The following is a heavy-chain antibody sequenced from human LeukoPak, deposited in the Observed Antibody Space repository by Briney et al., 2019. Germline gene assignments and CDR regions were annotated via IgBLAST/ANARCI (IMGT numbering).Heavy chain of an antibody. Sequence: ASVKVSCKASGYTFTGYFIHWVRQAPGQGLEWMGWINPNSGGTNYAQKLQGRVTMTTDTSTSTAYMELRSLRSDDTAVYYCARSDSSGYRDAFDIWGQGTMVTVSS. CDR3: ARSDSSGYRDAFDI. CDR2: INPNSGGT. D-gene: IGHD3-22*01. CDR1: GYTFTGYF. V-gene: IGHV1-2*02. J-gene: IGHJ3*02.